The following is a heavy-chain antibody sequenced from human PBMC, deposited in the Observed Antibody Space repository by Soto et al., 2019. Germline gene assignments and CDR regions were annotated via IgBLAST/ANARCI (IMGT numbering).Heavy chain of an antibody. CDR3: ARVGVGACWFDP. J-gene: IGHJ5*02. D-gene: IGHD1-26*01. CDR2: IKTDGSIT. CDR1: GFTFSSYW. V-gene: IGHV3-74*01. Sequence: EVQLVESGGGLVQPGGSLRLSCAASGFTFSSYWMHWVRQAPGGGLVWVSRIKTDGSITTYADSVKGRFNISRDNAKTTLYLQMNSLSGGDTAVYYCARVGVGACWFDPWGQGTLVTVSS.